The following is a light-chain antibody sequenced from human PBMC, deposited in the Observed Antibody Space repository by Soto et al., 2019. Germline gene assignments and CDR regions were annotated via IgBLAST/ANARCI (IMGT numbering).Light chain of an antibody. CDR2: HVS. CDR3: ASYGGNNNLL. CDR1: RTDVGGYNY. Sequence: QSALTQPPSASGSPGQSVTISCTGTRTDVGGYNYVSWYQQHPGKALKLMMFHVSQRPSGVPDRFSGSKFGNTASLTVSGLQAEDEADYYCASYGGNNNLLFGGGTKLTVL. V-gene: IGLV2-8*01. J-gene: IGLJ2*01.